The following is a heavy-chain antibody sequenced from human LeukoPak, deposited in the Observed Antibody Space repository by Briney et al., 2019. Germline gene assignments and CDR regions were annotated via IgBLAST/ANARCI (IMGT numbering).Heavy chain of an antibody. D-gene: IGHD3-22*01. CDR2: ISSSSSYI. V-gene: IGHV3-21*01. J-gene: IGHJ6*02. Sequence: GGSLRLSCAASGFTFSSYSMNWVRQAPGKGLEWVSSISSSSSYIYYADSVKGRFTISRDNAKNSLYLQMNSLRAEDTAVYYCAGHRITMIVARRDYYYYSMDVWGQGTTVTVSS. CDR1: GFTFSSYS. CDR3: AGHRITMIVARRDYYYYSMDV.